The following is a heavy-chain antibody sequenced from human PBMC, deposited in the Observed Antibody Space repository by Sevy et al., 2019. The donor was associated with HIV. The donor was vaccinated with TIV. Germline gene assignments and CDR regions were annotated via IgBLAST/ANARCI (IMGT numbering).Heavy chain of an antibody. D-gene: IGHD5-12*01. V-gene: IGHV4-39*01. Sequence: GSLRLSCSVSGDSIDSYGSYWGWIRQPPGKGLEWIGSIYYTGTTYYNPSLKSRATISVDTSKNEFSLKMTSVTAADTAVYYCATKGVAVDAFDIRGQGTMVTVSS. J-gene: IGHJ3*02. CDR1: GDSIDSYGSY. CDR2: IYYTGTT. CDR3: ATKGVAVDAFDI.